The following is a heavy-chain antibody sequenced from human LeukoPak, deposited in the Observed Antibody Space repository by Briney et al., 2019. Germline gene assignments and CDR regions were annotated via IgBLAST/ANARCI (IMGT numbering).Heavy chain of an antibody. J-gene: IGHJ6*02. CDR2: ISYDGSNK. CDR3: AKDIRVAVAGHYYYYYGMDV. D-gene: IGHD6-19*01. CDR1: GFTFSSYA. Sequence: GGSLRLSCAASGFTFSSYAMHWVRQAPGKGLEWVAVISYDGSNKYYADSVKGRFTISRDNSKNTLYLQMNSLRAEDTALYYCAKDIRVAVAGHYYYYYGMDVWGQGTTVTVSS. V-gene: IGHV3-30-3*01.